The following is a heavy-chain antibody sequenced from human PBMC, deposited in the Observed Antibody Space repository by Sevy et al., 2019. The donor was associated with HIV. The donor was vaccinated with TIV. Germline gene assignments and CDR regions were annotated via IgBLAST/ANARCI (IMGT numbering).Heavy chain of an antibody. CDR3: AREKGEWELQGGVFDY. Sequence: GGSLRLSCAASGFTFSSYAMHWVRQAPGKGLEWVAVISYDGSNKYYADSVKGRFTISRDNSKNTLYLQMNSLRAEDTAVYYCAREKGEWELQGGVFDYWGQEPWSPSPQ. CDR2: ISYDGSNK. D-gene: IGHD1-26*01. CDR1: GFTFSSYA. J-gene: IGHJ4*01. V-gene: IGHV3-30-3*01.